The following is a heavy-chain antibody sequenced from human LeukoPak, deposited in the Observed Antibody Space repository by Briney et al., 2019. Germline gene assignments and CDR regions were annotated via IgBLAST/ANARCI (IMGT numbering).Heavy chain of an antibody. V-gene: IGHV1-2*02. CDR3: ARDPGDSSGYLSQSDC. CDR1: GYTFTGYY. J-gene: IGHJ4*02. CDR2: INPNSGDT. D-gene: IGHD3-22*01. Sequence: GASVKVSCKTSGYTFTGYYMHWVRQAPGQGLEWMGWINPNSGDTNYAQKFQGRVTMTRDTSISTAYMELSRLISDDTAVYYCARDPGDSSGYLSQSDCWGQGTLVTVSS.